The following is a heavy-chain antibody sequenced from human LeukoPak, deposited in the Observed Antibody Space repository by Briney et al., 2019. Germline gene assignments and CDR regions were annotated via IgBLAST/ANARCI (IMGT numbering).Heavy chain of an antibody. D-gene: IGHD1-1*01. V-gene: IGHV3-23*01. J-gene: IGHJ4*02. Sequence: GGSLRLSCAASGFTFSGDAMSWVRQAPGKGLEWVSAITGSGTGTYYADSVKGRFTISRDDSKNSLYLQMNSLRAEDTAVYYFARMGKGTLDYWGQGTLVTVSS. CDR1: GFTFSGDA. CDR3: ARMGKGTLDY. CDR2: ITGSGTGT.